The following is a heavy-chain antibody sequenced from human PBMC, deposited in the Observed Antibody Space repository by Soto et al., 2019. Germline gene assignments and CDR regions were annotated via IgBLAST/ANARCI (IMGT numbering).Heavy chain of an antibody. J-gene: IGHJ6*02. CDR2: ISGDNANT. Sequence: GASVKVSCTASGYIFSSYGISWVRQAPGQGLEWMGWISGDNANTKSAQKFQGRVTMTTDTSTSTAYMELRSLRSDDTAVYYCGREGQQLVQEIYYYHYPMAVRGQGTTVTGSS. CDR3: GREGQQLVQEIYYYHYPMAV. V-gene: IGHV1-18*01. CDR1: GYIFSSYG. D-gene: IGHD3-16*01.